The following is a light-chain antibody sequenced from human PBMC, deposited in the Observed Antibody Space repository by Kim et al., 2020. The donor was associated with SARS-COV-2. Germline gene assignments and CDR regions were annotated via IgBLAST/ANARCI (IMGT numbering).Light chain of an antibody. CDR3: AAWDDSLNGGV. J-gene: IGLJ3*02. Sequence: GQRVTSACSGSSSNIETNSVNWYQHLPGTAPKLLIYNNNQRPSGVPDRFSGSKSGTSASLAISGLQSEDEADYYCAAWDDSLNGGVFGGGTQLTVL. V-gene: IGLV1-44*01. CDR2: NNN. CDR1: SSNIETNS.